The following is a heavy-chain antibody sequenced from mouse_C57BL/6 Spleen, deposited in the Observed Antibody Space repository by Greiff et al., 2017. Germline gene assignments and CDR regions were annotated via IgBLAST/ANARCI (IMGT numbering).Heavy chain of an antibody. CDR3: TCRGFAY. CDR1: GFTFKDDY. J-gene: IGHJ3*01. D-gene: IGHD3-3*01. CDR2: IDPENGDT. V-gene: IGHV14-4*01. Sequence: EVQLHQSGAELVRPGASVKLSCTASGFTFKDDYMHWVKQRPEQGLEWIGWIDPENGDTEYASKFQGKATITADTSSNTAYLQLSSLTSEDTAGYYGTCRGFAYWGQGTLVTVSA.